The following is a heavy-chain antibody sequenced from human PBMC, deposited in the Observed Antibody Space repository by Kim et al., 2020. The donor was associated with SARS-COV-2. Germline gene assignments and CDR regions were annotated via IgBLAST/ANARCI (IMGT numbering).Heavy chain of an antibody. D-gene: IGHD6-19*01. CDR3: AGGAVAGPPRYFDL. Sequence: GGSLRLSCAASGFTFSSYSMNWVRQAPGKGLEWVSSISSSSSYIYYADSVKGRFTISRDNAKNSLYLQMNSLRAEDTAVYYCAGGAVAGPPRYFDLWGRGTLVPVSS. J-gene: IGHJ2*01. CDR1: GFTFSSYS. V-gene: IGHV3-21*01. CDR2: ISSSSSYI.